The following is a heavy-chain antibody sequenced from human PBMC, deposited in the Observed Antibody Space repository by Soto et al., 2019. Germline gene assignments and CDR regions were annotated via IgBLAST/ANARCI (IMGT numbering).Heavy chain of an antibody. J-gene: IGHJ5*01. D-gene: IGHD4-17*01. V-gene: IGHV3-74*01. CDR1: GFTFFSYW. CDR2: INSDGGHT. CDR3: AKEGAYGDYAGENWFGS. Sequence: EVQLVESGGGLVQPGGSLRLSCAASGFTFFSYWIHWVRQVPGKALVWVSRINSDGGHTSYADSVRGRFTISRDNSKNTVDLQMNSLAAEDTAVYSCAKEGAYGDYAGENWFGSWGQGSLVTVSS.